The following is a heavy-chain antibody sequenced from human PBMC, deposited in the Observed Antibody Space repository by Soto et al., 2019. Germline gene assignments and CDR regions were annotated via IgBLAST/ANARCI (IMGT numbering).Heavy chain of an antibody. Sequence: EVQLLESGGGLVQPGGSLRLSCAASGFTFSTYALSWVRQAPGKGLEWVSAISANGQGIYYADSVRGRLTISRDNSKNTIFLHMDSLRAEDTAVYYCAKDRNYPRDQFHYWGQGTLVTVSS. V-gene: IGHV3-23*01. D-gene: IGHD1-7*01. J-gene: IGHJ4*02. CDR3: AKDRNYPRDQFHY. CDR1: GFTFSTYA. CDR2: ISANGQGI.